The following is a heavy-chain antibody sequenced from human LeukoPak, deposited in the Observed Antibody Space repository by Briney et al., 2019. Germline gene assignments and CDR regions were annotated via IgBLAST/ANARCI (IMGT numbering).Heavy chain of an antibody. Sequence: SETLSLTCTVSGGSISSGGYYWSWIRQHPGKGLEWIGYIYYSGSTYYNPSLKSRVTISVDTSKNQFSLKLSSVTAADTAVYYCARVISRRHFDYWGQGTLVTVSS. D-gene: IGHD2/OR15-2a*01. J-gene: IGHJ4*02. V-gene: IGHV4-31*03. CDR2: IYYSGST. CDR1: GGSISSGGYY. CDR3: ARVISRRHFDY.